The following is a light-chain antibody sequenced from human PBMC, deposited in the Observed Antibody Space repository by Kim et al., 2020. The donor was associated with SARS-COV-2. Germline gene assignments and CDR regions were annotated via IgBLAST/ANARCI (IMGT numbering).Light chain of an antibody. CDR2: DVT. Sequence: QSVLTQPASVSGSPGQSIAISCSGTSSDVGAYNYVSWYQQHPGEAPKLMIYDVTKRPSGVSDRFSGSKSGNTASLTISGLQAEDEADYYCSSYTSNTSWVFGGGTQLTVL. J-gene: IGLJ3*02. CDR1: SSDVGAYNY. CDR3: SSYTSNTSWV. V-gene: IGLV2-14*01.